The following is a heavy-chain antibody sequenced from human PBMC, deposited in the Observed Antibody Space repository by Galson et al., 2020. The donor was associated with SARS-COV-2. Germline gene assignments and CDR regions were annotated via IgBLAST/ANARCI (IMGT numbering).Heavy chain of an antibody. Sequence: GESLKISCKGSGYSFTNYWIGWVRQMPGKGLEWMGIVYPSDSDTRYSTSFQGQVTISVDESISTAYLQWNSLKASDTATYYCARGEGGYSSYFDFWGQGTLVTVSS. CDR2: VYPSDSDT. D-gene: IGHD5-18*01. CDR1: GYSFTNYW. J-gene: IGHJ4*02. CDR3: ARGEGGYSSYFDF. V-gene: IGHV5-51*01.